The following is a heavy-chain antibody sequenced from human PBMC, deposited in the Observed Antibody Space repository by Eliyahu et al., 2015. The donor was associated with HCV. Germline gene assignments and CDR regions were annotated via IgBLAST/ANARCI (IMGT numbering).Heavy chain of an antibody. V-gene: IGHV3-49*03. J-gene: IGHJ4*02. Sequence: VLLVESGGDLVQPGRSLRPSCTASGFNFGDYALAWFRQAPGKGLEWVAFIRKEAYGGTTEYAASVRGRFAISRDDSKNIAYLQMDSLKTDDTAVYYCSRDLLTGDWGQGTLVTVSS. CDR3: SRDLLTGD. CDR2: IRKEAYGGTT. D-gene: IGHD3-10*01. CDR1: GFNFGDYA.